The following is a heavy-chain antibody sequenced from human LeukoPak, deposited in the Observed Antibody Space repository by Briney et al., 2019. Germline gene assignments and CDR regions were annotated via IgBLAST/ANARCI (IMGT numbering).Heavy chain of an antibody. CDR1: DGSISRSTYY. D-gene: IGHD2-8*01. Sequence: PSETLSLTCTVSDGSISRSTYYWGWVRQPPGKGLEWIGEIFHSGGTNYNPSLKSRISLSVDKSQNQFSLKLNSLTAADTAVYYCAANGYYSIDVWGKGTTVTVSS. J-gene: IGHJ6*03. CDR2: IFHSGGT. CDR3: AANGYYSIDV. V-gene: IGHV4-39*07.